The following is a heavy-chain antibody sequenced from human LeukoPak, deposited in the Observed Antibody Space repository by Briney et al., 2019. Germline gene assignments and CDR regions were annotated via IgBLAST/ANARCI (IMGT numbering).Heavy chain of an antibody. Sequence: ASVKVSCKASGYTFTGYYMHWVRQAPGQGLEWMGWINPNSGGTNYAQKFQGRVTMTRDTSIRTAYIELSRLRSDATAVYYCARGNAERGGGYYYGMDVWGQGTTVTVSS. CDR1: GYTFTGYY. D-gene: IGHD2-8*01. CDR2: INPNSGGT. J-gene: IGHJ6*02. CDR3: ARGNAERGGGYYYGMDV. V-gene: IGHV1-2*02.